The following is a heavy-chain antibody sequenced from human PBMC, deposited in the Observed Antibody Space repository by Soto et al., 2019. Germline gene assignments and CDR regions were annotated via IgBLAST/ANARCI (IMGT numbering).Heavy chain of an antibody. J-gene: IGHJ6*02. CDR1: GYIFDSYA. V-gene: IGHV3-23*01. CDR2: ISGSGGSR. D-gene: IGHD1-26*01. CDR3: AKGERERYYKQGLDV. Sequence: EVLLLESGGGLVQPGGSLRLSCAASGYIFDSYAMSWVRQAPGKGLEWVSTISGSGGSRYYADSVKGRFTISRDNSKSTLYLQMNGLRDEDTAVYYCAKGERERYYKQGLDVWGQGTTVTVSS.